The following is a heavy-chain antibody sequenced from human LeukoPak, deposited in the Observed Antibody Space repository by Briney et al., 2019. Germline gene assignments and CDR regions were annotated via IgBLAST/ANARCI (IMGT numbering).Heavy chain of an antibody. CDR2: ISSSGTMI. J-gene: IGHJ6*03. Sequence: GGSLRLSCAASGFTFSSYEMIWVRQAPGKGLEWVSYISSSGTMIYYPDSVKGRFTISRDNAENSLYLQMNSLRAEDTAVYYCARGVPTSYYYMDVWGKGTTVTVSS. CDR1: GFTFSSYE. CDR3: ARGVPTSYYYMDV. D-gene: IGHD3-10*02. V-gene: IGHV3-48*03.